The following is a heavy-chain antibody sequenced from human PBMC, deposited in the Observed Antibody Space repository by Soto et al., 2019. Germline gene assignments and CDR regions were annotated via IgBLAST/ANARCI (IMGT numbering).Heavy chain of an antibody. V-gene: IGHV3-21*06. CDR1: GFSFSTYS. Sequence: EVHLVESGGGLVKPGGSLRLSCAASGFSFSTYSMSWVRQAPGKGLEWLSSISSSSTYIYYADSVKGRFTISRDNAENSIYLYMTSPSAADTAVYYCARSVVAGEYYFDYWGQGILATVSS. J-gene: IGHJ4*02. D-gene: IGHD2-15*01. CDR3: ARSVVAGEYYFDY. CDR2: ISSSSTYI.